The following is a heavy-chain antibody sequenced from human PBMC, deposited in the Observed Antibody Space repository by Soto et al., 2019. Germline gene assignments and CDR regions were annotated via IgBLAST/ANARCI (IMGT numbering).Heavy chain of an antibody. J-gene: IGHJ6*02. V-gene: IGHV3-48*02. CDR2: ISRSSTGI. CDR3: AMAVTGGLDV. D-gene: IGHD3-10*01. CDR1: GFTFSLYS. Sequence: EVQLVESGGGLVQPGGSLRLSCAASGFTFSLYSMSWVRQAPGKGLEWVSYISRSSTGIHYADSVKGRFTISRDDATNSMHLQINRLRDGDTAVYYCAMAVTGGLDVWGQGTTVSISS.